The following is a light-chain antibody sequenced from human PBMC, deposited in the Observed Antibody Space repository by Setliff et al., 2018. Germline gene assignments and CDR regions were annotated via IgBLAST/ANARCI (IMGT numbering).Light chain of an antibody. CDR3: CSYAGSYTLV. CDR2: DVS. Sequence: ALAQPRSVSGSPGQSVTIPCTGTSSDVGGYNYVSWYQQHPGKAPKLMIYDVSKRPSGVPDRFSGSKSGNTASLTISGLQAEDEADYYCCSYAGSYTLVFGGGTKVTVL. J-gene: IGLJ3*02. V-gene: IGLV2-11*01. CDR1: SSDVGGYNY.